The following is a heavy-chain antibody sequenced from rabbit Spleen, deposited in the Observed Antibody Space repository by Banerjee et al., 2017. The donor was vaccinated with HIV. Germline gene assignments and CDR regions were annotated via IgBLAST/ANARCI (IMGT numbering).Heavy chain of an antibody. Sequence: QEQLVESGGGLVKPGASLTLTCTVSGFSFSSSHDMLWVRQAPGKGLEWIGYIWTGSGTTDYASWAKGRFTISKTSSTTVTLQMTSLTAADTATYFCARDLYGVGSRFNLWGPGTLVTVS. J-gene: IGHJ4*01. CDR1: GFSFSSSHD. CDR3: ARDLYGVGSRFNL. V-gene: IGHV1S45*01. CDR2: IWTGSGTT. D-gene: IGHD8-1*01.